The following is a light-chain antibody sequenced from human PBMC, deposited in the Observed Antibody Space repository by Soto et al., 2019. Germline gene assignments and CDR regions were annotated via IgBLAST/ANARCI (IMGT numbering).Light chain of an antibody. CDR2: EDT. CDR1: RGDVGTYNL. J-gene: IGLJ2*01. Sequence: QSVLTQPASVSGSPGQSITISCIGTRGDVGTYNLVSWYQQHPGKAPKLMIYEDTKRPSGVSSRFSGSKSGNTASLTISGLQAEDAAAYYCSSYTTNNTVVFGGGTKLTVL. V-gene: IGLV2-14*02. CDR3: SSYTTNNTVV.